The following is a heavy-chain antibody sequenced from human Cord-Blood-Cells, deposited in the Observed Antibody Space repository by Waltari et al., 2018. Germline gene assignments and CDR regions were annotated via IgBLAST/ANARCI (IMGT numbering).Heavy chain of an antibody. CDR3: ASDSGSYFTSFDY. V-gene: IGHV1-2*01. J-gene: IGHJ4*02. D-gene: IGHD1-26*01. CDR2: INPSSGRT. CDR1: GYTFTGYY. Sequence: QVQLVQSGAEVKKPGAPVKVSCKASGYTFTGYYMHWVRQAPGQGLEWMGWINPSSGRTNYAQKCQGRGTRTRDTSISTAYMELSRLRSDDSVVYYCASDSGSYFTSFDYWCEGTLVTVSS.